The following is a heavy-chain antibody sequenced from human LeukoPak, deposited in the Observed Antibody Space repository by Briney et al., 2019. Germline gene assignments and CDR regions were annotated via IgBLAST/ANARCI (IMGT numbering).Heavy chain of an antibody. CDR1: GFTISGYW. V-gene: IGHV3-7*01. D-gene: IGHD3-16*01. CDR3: ARDGGTDWYDP. Sequence: GGSLRLSCAASGFTISGYWMTWVRQAPGKGLEWVANIKQDRSEKTYVDSVKGRFIISRDNAKNSIYLQMNSLRVEDTAMYYCARDGGTDWYDPWGQGTLVTVSS. J-gene: IGHJ5*02. CDR2: IKQDRSEK.